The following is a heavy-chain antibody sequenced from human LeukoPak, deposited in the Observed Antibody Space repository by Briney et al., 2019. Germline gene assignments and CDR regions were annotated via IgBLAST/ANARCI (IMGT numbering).Heavy chain of an antibody. D-gene: IGHD3-10*01. V-gene: IGHV3-11*01. J-gene: IGHJ4*02. Sequence: PGGSLRLSCAASGFTFSDYYMSWIRQAPGKGLEWVSYISYSGSPITYADSVKGRFTISRDNAKNSLYLQTNSLRAEDTAVYYCARGGGRWFGELWVDYWGQGTLSPSPQ. CDR1: GFTFSDYY. CDR3: ARGGGRWFGELWVDY. CDR2: ISYSGSPI.